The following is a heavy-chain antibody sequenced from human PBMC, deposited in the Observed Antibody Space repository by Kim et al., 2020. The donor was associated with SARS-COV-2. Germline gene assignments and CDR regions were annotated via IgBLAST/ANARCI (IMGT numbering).Heavy chain of an antibody. D-gene: IGHD3-3*01. CDR1: GFTFSSYD. J-gene: IGHJ6*02. V-gene: IGHV3-13*01. CDR2: IGTAGDT. Sequence: GGSLRLSCAASGFTFSSYDMHWVRQATGKGLEWVSAIGTAGDTYYPGSVKGRFTISRENAKNSLYLQMNSLRAGDTAVYYCERGTIFGDYYYYYGMDVWGQGTTVTVSS. CDR3: ERGTIFGDYYYYYGMDV.